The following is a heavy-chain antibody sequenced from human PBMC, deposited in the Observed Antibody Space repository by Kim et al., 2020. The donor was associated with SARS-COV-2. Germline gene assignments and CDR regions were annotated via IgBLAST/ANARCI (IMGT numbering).Heavy chain of an antibody. V-gene: IGHV1-2*02. CDR3: ARIRFQSSSWPAPFDP. Sequence: ASVKVSCKASGYTFTGYYMHWVRQAPGQGLEWMGWINPNSGGTNYAQKFQGRVTMTRDTSISTAYMELSRLRSDDTAVYYCARIRFQSSSWPAPFDPWGQGTLVTVSS. D-gene: IGHD6-13*01. CDR1: GYTFTGYY. J-gene: IGHJ5*02. CDR2: INPNSGGT.